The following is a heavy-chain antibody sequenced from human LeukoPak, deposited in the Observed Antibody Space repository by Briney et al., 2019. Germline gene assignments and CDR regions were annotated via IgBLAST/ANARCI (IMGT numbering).Heavy chain of an antibody. Sequence: GASVKVSCKASGDAFSTYVFTWVRQAPGQGLEWMGRIIPIVNMVDYAEEFQGRVSITADKSTSTAYMEVSGLRSEDTAVYYCALMYDFWSGYHELYYYYGMDVWGQGTTVTVSS. D-gene: IGHD3-3*01. J-gene: IGHJ6*02. CDR1: GDAFSTYV. CDR2: IIPIVNMV. CDR3: ALMYDFWSGYHELYYYYGMDV. V-gene: IGHV1-69*04.